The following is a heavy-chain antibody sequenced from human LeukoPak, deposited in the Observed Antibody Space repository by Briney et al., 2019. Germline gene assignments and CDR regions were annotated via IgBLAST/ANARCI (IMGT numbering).Heavy chain of an antibody. Sequence: SETLSLTCTVSGGSISSYYWSWIRQPPGKGLEWIGYIYYSGGTNYNPSLKSRVTISVDTSKNQFSLKLSSVTAADTAVYYCARRSYGVAFDIWGQGTMVTVSS. J-gene: IGHJ3*02. CDR1: GGSISSYY. D-gene: IGHD4-17*01. CDR2: IYYSGGT. V-gene: IGHV4-59*08. CDR3: ARRSYGVAFDI.